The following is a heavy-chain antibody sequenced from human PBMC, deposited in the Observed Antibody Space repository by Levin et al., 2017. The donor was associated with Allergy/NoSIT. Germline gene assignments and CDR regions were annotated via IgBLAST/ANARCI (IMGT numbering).Heavy chain of an antibody. J-gene: IGHJ4*02. Sequence: GGSLRLSCAASGFTFSSYAMSWVRQAPGKGLEWVSAISGSGGSTYYADSVKGRFTISRDNSKNTLYLQMNSLRAEDTAVYYCAKALVPRIADQISPYYFDYWGQGTLVTVSS. D-gene: IGHD6-13*01. CDR3: AKALVPRIADQISPYYFDY. CDR1: GFTFSSYA. V-gene: IGHV3-23*01. CDR2: ISGSGGST.